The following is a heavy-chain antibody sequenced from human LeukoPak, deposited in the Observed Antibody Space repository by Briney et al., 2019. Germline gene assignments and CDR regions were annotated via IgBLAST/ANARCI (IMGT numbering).Heavy chain of an antibody. D-gene: IGHD6-13*01. CDR1: GGSISSSSYY. V-gene: IGHV4-39*02. J-gene: IGHJ5*02. Sequence: KPSETLSLTCTVSGGSISSSSYYLGWIRQPPGKGLEWIGSIYYSGSTYYNPSLKSRVTISVDTSKNQFSLKLSSMTAADTAVYYCAREIQWSSSSWYPLNNWFDPWGQGTLVTVSS. CDR2: IYYSGST. CDR3: AREIQWSSSSWYPLNNWFDP.